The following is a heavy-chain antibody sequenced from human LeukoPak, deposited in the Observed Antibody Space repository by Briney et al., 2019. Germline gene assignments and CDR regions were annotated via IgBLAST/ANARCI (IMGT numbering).Heavy chain of an antibody. V-gene: IGHV3-9*01. CDR2: ISWNSGSI. Sequence: TGGSLRLSCAASGFTFDDYAMHWVRQAPGKGLEWVSGISWNSGSIGYADSVKGRFTISRDNAKNSLYLQMNSLRAEDTALYYCARRGDTPMIGDYWGQGTLVTVSS. J-gene: IGHJ4*02. CDR3: ARRGDTPMIGDY. CDR1: GFTFDDYA. D-gene: IGHD5-18*01.